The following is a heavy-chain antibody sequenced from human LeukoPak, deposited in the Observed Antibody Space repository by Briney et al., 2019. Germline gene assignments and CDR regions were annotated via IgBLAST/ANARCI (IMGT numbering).Heavy chain of an antibody. J-gene: IGHJ3*02. CDR1: GFTFNTYW. Sequence: TGGSLRLSCAASGFTFNTYWMSWVRQAPGKGLEWVSGINWNGGSTGYADSVKGRFTISRDNAKNSLYLQMNSLRAEDTALYYCARGNLYYYDSSGYRAFDIWGQGTMVTVSS. CDR3: ARGNLYYYDSSGYRAFDI. D-gene: IGHD3-22*01. V-gene: IGHV3-20*04. CDR2: INWNGGST.